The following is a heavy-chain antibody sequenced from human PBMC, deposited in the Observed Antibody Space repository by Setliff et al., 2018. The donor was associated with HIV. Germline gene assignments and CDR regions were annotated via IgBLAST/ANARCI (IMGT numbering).Heavy chain of an antibody. Sequence: GGSLRLSCAASGFTFSDYYMSWIRQAPGKGLEWVSYISGSGSAMYYADSVEGRFTISRDNAKNSLYLQMNSLRAEDTAVYYCAREGIAAAGSYSYGFGQIDYWGQGTLVTVSS. CDR3: AREGIAAAGSYSYGFGQIDY. D-gene: IGHD6-13*01. J-gene: IGHJ4*02. CDR2: ISGSGSAM. CDR1: GFTFSDYY. V-gene: IGHV3-11*04.